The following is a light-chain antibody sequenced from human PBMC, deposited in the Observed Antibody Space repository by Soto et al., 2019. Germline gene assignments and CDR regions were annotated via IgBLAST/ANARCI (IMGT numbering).Light chain of an antibody. CDR1: SSNIGNNY. J-gene: IGLJ2*01. Sequence: QSVLTQPPSVSAAPGQKVTISGYGSSSNIGNNYVSWYQQLPGTAPKLLIYDNNKRPSGIPDRFSGSKSGTSATLGITGLQTGDEADYYCGTWDSSLSAVVFGGGTKLTVL. CDR3: GTWDSSLSAVV. CDR2: DNN. V-gene: IGLV1-51*01.